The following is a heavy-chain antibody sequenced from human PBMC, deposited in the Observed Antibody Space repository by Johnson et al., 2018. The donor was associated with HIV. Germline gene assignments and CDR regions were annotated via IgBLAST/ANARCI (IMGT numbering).Heavy chain of an antibody. V-gene: IGHV3-30-3*01. Sequence: QVQLVESGGGVVQPGRSLRLSCAASGFTFSSYAMHWVRQAPGKGLEWVAVISYDGSNKYYADSVKGRFTISRDNSKNTLYMQMNSLKREDTVVYYCARDGGLGDRGDGRDDAFDLWGQGTMVTFSS. D-gene: IGHD3-16*01. CDR3: ARDGGLGDRGDGRDDAFDL. CDR1: GFTFSSYA. CDR2: ISYDGSNK. J-gene: IGHJ3*01.